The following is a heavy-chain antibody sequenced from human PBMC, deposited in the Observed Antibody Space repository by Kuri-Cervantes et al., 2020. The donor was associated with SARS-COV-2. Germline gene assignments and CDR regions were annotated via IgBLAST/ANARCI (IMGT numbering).Heavy chain of an antibody. CDR1: GFTFSSYS. V-gene: IGHV3-21*01. CDR3: ARGELGISDY. J-gene: IGHJ4*02. CDR2: ISSSSSYI. D-gene: IGHD7-27*01. Sequence: GESLKISCASSGFTFSSYSMNRVRQAPGKGLEWVSSISSSSSYIYYADSVKGRFTISRDNAKNSLYLQMNSLRAEDTAVYYCARGELGISDYWGQGTLVTVSS.